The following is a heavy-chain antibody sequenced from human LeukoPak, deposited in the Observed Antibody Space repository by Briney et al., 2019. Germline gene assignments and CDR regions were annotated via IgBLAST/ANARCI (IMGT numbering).Heavy chain of an antibody. D-gene: IGHD6-19*01. CDR1: GFTFSSSA. CDR2: ISGSGSGGST. CDR3: ARGGQWLVD. Sequence: GGSLRLSCAASGFTFSSSAMSWVRQAPGKGLEWVSSISGSGSGGSTYYADSVKGRFTISRDNSKNTLYLQMNSLRADDTAVYYCARGGQWLVDWGQGTLVTVSS. J-gene: IGHJ4*02. V-gene: IGHV3-23*01.